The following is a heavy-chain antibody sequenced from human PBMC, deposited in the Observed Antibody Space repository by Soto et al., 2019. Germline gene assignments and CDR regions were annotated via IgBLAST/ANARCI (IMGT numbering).Heavy chain of an antibody. D-gene: IGHD3-10*01. V-gene: IGHV1-46*01. CDR3: ARDAFGANWFDP. CDR1: GYTFTSYY. CDR2: INPSGGST. Sequence: GASVKVSCKASGYTFTSYYMHWVRQAPGQGLEWMGIINPSGGSTSYAQKFQGRVTMTRDTSISTAYMELSRLRSDDTAVYYCARDAFGANWFDPWGQGTLVTVSS. J-gene: IGHJ5*02.